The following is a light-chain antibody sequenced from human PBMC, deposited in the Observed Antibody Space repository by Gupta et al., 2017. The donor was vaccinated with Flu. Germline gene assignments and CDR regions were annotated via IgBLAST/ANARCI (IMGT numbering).Light chain of an antibody. CDR1: QSVGTD. CDR2: GSS. CDR3: QQENKWPET. Sequence: PATLSVAPGERATLSCRASQSVGTDLAWYQQKPGQAPRLVIYGSSTRATGIPARFSGGVSGPEFTLTIFNLQSEDLAVYYCQQENKWPETFGQGTKVEIK. J-gene: IGKJ1*01. V-gene: IGKV3-15*01.